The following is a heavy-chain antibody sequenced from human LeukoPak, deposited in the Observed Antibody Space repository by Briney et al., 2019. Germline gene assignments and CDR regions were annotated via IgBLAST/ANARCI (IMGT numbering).Heavy chain of an antibody. V-gene: IGHV1-18*01. CDR2: ISTYNGNT. CDR1: GYSFTIYG. J-gene: IGHJ4*02. Sequence: ASVKVSCKASGYSFTIYGINWVRQAPGQGLEWMGWISTYNGNTNYAQRLQGRVTMTTDTSTSTAYMELRSLTADDTAVYYCARVPSGGPFDYWGQGTLVTVSS. CDR3: ARVPSGGPFDY. D-gene: IGHD2-15*01.